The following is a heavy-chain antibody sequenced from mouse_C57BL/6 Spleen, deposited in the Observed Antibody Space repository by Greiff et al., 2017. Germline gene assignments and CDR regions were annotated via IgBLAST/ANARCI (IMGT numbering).Heavy chain of an antibody. J-gene: IGHJ2*01. Sequence: VQLQQPGAELVRPGSSVKLSCKASGYTFTSYWMDWVKQRPGQGLEWIGNIYPSDSETHYNQKFKDKATLTVDKSSSTAYMQLSSLTSEDSAVYYCARGGYSNYGYYFDYWGQGTTLTVSS. CDR3: ARGGYSNYGYYFDY. CDR2: IYPSDSET. V-gene: IGHV1-61*01. D-gene: IGHD2-5*01. CDR1: GYTFTSYW.